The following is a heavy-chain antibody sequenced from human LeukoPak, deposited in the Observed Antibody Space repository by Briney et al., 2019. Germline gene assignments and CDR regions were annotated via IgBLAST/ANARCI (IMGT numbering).Heavy chain of an antibody. CDR2: IKSDGSST. V-gene: IGHV3-74*01. CDR1: GFIFSSYW. D-gene: IGHD4-23*01. CDR3: ARDYGGSSPFDY. Sequence: GGSLRLSCAASGFIFSSYWMHWVRHAPGKGLVWVSRIKSDGSSTSYADSVKGRFTISRDNAKNTLHLQMNSLRAEDTAVYYCARDYGGSSPFDYWGQGTLVTVSS. J-gene: IGHJ4*02.